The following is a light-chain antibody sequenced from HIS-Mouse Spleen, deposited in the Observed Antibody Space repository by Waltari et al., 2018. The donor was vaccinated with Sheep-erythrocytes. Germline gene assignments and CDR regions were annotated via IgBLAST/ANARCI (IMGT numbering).Light chain of an antibody. CDR2: DVS. V-gene: IGLV2-11*01. Sequence: QSALTQPRSVSGSPGQSVTISCTGTSSDVGGYNYVSWYQQHHGKAPKLMLDDVSKRSSGVPVRFSGSKSGNTASLTISGLQAEDEADYYCCSYAGSYNHVFATGTKVTVL. CDR1: SSDVGGYNY. J-gene: IGLJ1*01. CDR3: CSYAGSYNHV.